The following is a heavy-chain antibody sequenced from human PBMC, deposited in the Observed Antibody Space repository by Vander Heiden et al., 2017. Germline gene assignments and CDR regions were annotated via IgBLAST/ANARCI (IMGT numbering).Heavy chain of an antibody. CDR1: GFTFSSYS. Sequence: EVQLVESGGGLVKPGGSLGLSCEASGFTFSSYSMNWVRQAPGKGLEWVSSISSSSSYIYYADSVKGRFTISRDNAKNSLYLQMNSLRAEDTAVYYCARGTNGGDYFDYWGQGTLVTVSS. CDR2: ISSSSSYI. J-gene: IGHJ4*02. CDR3: ARGTNGGDYFDY. D-gene: IGHD2-8*01. V-gene: IGHV3-21*01.